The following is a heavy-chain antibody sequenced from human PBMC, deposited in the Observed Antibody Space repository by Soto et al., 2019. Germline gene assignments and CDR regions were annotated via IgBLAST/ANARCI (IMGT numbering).Heavy chain of an antibody. V-gene: IGHV1-69*06. J-gene: IGHJ5*02. Sequence: QVQLVQPGAEVKKPGSSVKVSCKASGGTFSSYAISLVRQAPGHGLECMGGLIPIFGPANYGQKFQGRVTITADKSTSTAYMGTSRLRSDNTAGYYCARDPVVSVKFPNWFDPRGQGTLFTDSS. D-gene: IGHD2-15*01. CDR3: ARDPVVSVKFPNWFDP. CDR2: LIPIFGPA. CDR1: GGTFSSYA.